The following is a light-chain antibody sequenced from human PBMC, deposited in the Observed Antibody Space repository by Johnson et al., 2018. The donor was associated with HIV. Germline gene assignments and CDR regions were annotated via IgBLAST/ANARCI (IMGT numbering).Light chain of an antibody. J-gene: IGLJ1*01. CDR3: ETWDSSLSGYYV. CDR2: DNN. CDR1: SSDMGNYA. V-gene: IGLV1-51*01. Sequence: QSVLTQPPSVSAAPGQKVTISCSGSSSDMGNYAVSWYQQLPGTAPKLLIYDNNKRPSGIPDRFSGSKSGTSATLGITGLQTGDEADYYCETWDSSLSGYYVFGTGTKLTVL.